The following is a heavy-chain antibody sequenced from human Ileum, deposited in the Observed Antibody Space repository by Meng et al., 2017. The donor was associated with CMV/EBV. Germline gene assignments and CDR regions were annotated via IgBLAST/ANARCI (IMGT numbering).Heavy chain of an antibody. Sequence: GGSLRLSCAASGFTFSSYSMNWVRQAPGKGLEWVSYISSSSSTISYADSVKGRFTVSRDNAKNSLYLQMNSLRAEDTAVYYCARLRYYGMDVWGQGTTVTVSS. CDR2: ISSSSSTI. D-gene: IGHD3-16*01. CDR1: GFTFSSYS. J-gene: IGHJ6*02. CDR3: ARLRYYGMDV. V-gene: IGHV3-48*04.